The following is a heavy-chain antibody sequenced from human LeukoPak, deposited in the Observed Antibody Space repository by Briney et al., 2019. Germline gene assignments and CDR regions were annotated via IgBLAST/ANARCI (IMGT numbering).Heavy chain of an antibody. J-gene: IGHJ4*02. D-gene: IGHD4-17*01. Sequence: GGSLRLSCAASGFTFSSYAMSWVGQAPGKGLEWVSGIRGSGGHTYYADSVKGRFTISRDNSKNTLYLQMNSLRAEDTALYHCAKARGYDYGDYGFYYWGQGTLVTVSS. CDR1: GFTFSSYA. CDR3: AKARGYDYGDYGFYY. CDR2: IRGSGGHT. V-gene: IGHV3-23*01.